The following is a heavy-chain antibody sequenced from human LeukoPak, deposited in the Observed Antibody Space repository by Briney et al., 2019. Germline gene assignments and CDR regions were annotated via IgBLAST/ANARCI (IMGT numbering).Heavy chain of an antibody. Sequence: GRSLRLSCAASGFAFSSYGMHWIRQAPGKGLEWVAVIWSDESQKCYADSMKGRFTISRDNSKNMLYLQMNSLRVEDTAVYYCASAAGAFDMWGQGTLVTVSS. D-gene: IGHD6-13*01. CDR3: ASAAGAFDM. J-gene: IGHJ3*02. CDR1: GFAFSSYG. CDR2: IWSDESQK. V-gene: IGHV3-33*01.